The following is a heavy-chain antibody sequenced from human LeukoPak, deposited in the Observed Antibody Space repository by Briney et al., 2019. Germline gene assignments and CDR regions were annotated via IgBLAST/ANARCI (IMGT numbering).Heavy chain of an antibody. D-gene: IGHD6-13*01. CDR1: GYSFTNYW. J-gene: IGHJ4*02. V-gene: IGHV5-51*01. CDR2: IYPGDSDT. Sequence: GESLKISCKGSGYSFTNYWIGWVRQVPGKGLEWMGIIYPGDSDTRYSPSFQGQATISVDKSISTAYLQWSSLKASDTAMYYCARPLSGSSELDYWGQGTLVTVSS. CDR3: ARPLSGSSELDY.